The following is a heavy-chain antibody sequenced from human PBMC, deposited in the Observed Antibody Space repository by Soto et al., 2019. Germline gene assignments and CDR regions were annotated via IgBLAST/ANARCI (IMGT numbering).Heavy chain of an antibody. CDR1: GFTFTNYG. V-gene: IGHV3-33*01. CDR2: IWYDGTDK. Sequence: QVQLVESGGGVVQPGRSLRLSCAASGFTFTNYGMHWVRQAPGKGLEWVAVIWYDGTDKYYTDSVKGRFTVSRDNPRNTLYLQMTSLRAEDTAIYYCARETRYYAMDVWGQGTTVTVSS. J-gene: IGHJ6*02. CDR3: ARETRYYAMDV.